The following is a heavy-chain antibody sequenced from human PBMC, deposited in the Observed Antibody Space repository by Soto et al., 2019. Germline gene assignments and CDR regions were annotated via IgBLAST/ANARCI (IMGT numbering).Heavy chain of an antibody. J-gene: IGHJ5*02. CDR1: GGAVSSGTYY. CDR3: TRGPPRVQWFDP. CDR2: IYFTGST. Sequence: PSETLSLTCTVSGGAVSSGTYYWSWIRQPPGKGLEWIGHIYFTGSTNYNPSIKSRVTMSLDTSRNQFSLKLSSVTAADTAVYYCTRGPPRVQWFDPWGLGTLVTVSS. V-gene: IGHV4-61*01.